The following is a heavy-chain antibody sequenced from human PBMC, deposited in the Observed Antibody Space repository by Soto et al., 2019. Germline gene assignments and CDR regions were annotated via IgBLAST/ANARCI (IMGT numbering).Heavy chain of an antibody. Sequence: EVQLLESGGGLVQPGGSLRLSCAASGFTSNNFAMNWVRQAPGKGLEWVSRILGGGGATYYADSVEGRFTISRDSTNNTLYLEMNSLRVDDTAVYYCARHDDYDSTGVYGMDVWGQGTTVIVPS. J-gene: IGHJ6*02. CDR2: ILGGGGAT. D-gene: IGHD3-22*01. V-gene: IGHV3-23*01. CDR1: GFTSNNFA. CDR3: ARHDDYDSTGVYGMDV.